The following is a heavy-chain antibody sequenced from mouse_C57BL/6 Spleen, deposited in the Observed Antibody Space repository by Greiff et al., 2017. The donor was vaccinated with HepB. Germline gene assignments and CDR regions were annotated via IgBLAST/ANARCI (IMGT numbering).Heavy chain of an antibody. CDR2: ISNGGGST. V-gene: IGHV5-12*01. J-gene: IGHJ1*03. CDR1: GFTFSDYY. CDR3: ARRSWDWYFDV. D-gene: IGHD4-1*01. Sequence: EVKLVESGGGLVQPGGSLKLSCAASGFTFSDYYMYWVRQTPEKRLEWVAYISNGGGSTYYPDTVKGRFTISRDNAKNTLYLQMSRLKSEDTAMYYRARRSWDWYFDVWGTGTTVTVSS.